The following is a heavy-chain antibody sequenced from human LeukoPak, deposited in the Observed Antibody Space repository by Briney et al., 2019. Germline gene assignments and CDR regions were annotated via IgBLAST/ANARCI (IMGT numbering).Heavy chain of an antibody. V-gene: IGHV1-8*01. CDR2: MNPNSGNT. CDR1: GYTFTSYD. J-gene: IGHJ5*02. D-gene: IGHD2-2*01. CDR3: ARGPLTYQLLRWFDP. Sequence: ASVTVSCKASGYTFTSYDINWVRQATGQGLEWMGWMNPNSGNTGYAQKFQGRVNMTRNTSISTAYMELSSLRSEDTAVYYCARGPLTYQLLRWFDPWGQGTLVTVSS.